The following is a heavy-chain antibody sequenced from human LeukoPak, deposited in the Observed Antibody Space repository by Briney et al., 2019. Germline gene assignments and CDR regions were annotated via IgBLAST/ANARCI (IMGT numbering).Heavy chain of an antibody. CDR1: GYTFTSYD. J-gene: IGHJ6*03. V-gene: IGHV1-8*01. CDR3: ARGRESEPGTIFGAHYYYYYMDV. D-gene: IGHD3-3*01. CDR2: MNPNSGNT. Sequence: ASVKVSCKASGYTFTSYDINWVRQATGQGLEWMGWMNPNSGNTGYAQKFQGRVTMTRHTSISTAYMELSSLRSEDTAVYCCARGRESEPGTIFGAHYYYYYMDVWGKGTTVTVSS.